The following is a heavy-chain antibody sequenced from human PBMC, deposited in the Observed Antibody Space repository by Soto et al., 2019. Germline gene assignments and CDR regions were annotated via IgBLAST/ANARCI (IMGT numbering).Heavy chain of an antibody. CDR3: ARKIPGSTSRPDYWYFDL. Sequence: EVHLLESGGGLVQPGGSLRLSCAGSGFTFINYAMNWVRQAPGKGLEWVSTISGGGDATFFADSVRGRFTISQDNSKHPVTLQMNNLGVDDTAVYFCARKIPGSTSRPDYWYFDLWGRGTLVTVSS. D-gene: IGHD2-2*01. J-gene: IGHJ2*01. CDR2: ISGGGDAT. V-gene: IGHV3-23*01. CDR1: GFTFINYA.